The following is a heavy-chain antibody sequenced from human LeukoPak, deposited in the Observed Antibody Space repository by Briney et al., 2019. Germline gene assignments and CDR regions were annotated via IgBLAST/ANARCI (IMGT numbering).Heavy chain of an antibody. CDR2: IIPIFGTA. CDR1: GGTFSSYA. Sequence: ASVKVSCKASGGTFSSYAISWVRQAPGQGLEWMGGIIPIFGTANYAQKFQGRVTITTDESTSTAYMELSSLRSEDTAMYYCARNVDTAMVTANWFDPWGQGTLVTVSS. D-gene: IGHD5-18*01. J-gene: IGHJ5*02. V-gene: IGHV1-69*05. CDR3: ARNVDTAMVTANWFDP.